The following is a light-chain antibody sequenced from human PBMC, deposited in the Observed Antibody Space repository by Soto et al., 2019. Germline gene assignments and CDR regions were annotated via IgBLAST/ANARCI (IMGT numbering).Light chain of an antibody. V-gene: IGKV3-20*01. CDR1: QSVDRY. J-gene: IGKJ1*01. Sequence: EIVLTQSPGTLSLSPGERVTLSCRASQSVDRYLAWYQQKPGQAPRLLIYGASNRATGIPDRISGGGSGTDFTLTISRLGPEDFAIYYCQQYGGSPTFGQGTKVDIK. CDR2: GAS. CDR3: QQYGGSPT.